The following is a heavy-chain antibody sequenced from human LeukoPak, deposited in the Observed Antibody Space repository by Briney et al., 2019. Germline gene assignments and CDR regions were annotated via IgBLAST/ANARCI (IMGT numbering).Heavy chain of an antibody. D-gene: IGHD1-26*01. Sequence: ASVKVSCKASGYTFTSYGISWVRQAPGQGLEWMGWISAYNGNTNYAQELQGRVTMTTDTSTSTAYMELRSLRSDDTAVYYCARAKVGATYQILPYYMDVWGKGTTVTVSS. CDR3: ARAKVGATYQILPYYMDV. CDR1: GYTFTSYG. J-gene: IGHJ6*03. CDR2: ISAYNGNT. V-gene: IGHV1-18*01.